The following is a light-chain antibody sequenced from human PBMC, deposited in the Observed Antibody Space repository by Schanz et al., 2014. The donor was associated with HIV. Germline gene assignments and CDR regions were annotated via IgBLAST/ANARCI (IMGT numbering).Light chain of an antibody. CDR3: AAWDDSLSGWV. Sequence: QSVLTQPPSVSGTPGQKVNISCSGSSSNIGNNAVSWYQLLPGTAPRLLIHNDNQRPSGVPDRFSGSKSGTSASLAITGLQAEDEGDYYCAAWDDSLSGWVFGGGTKLTVL. CDR2: NDN. V-gene: IGLV1-44*01. J-gene: IGLJ3*02. CDR1: SSNIGNNA.